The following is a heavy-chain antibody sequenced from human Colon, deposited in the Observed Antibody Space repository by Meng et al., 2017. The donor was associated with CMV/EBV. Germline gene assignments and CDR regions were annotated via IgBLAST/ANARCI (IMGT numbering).Heavy chain of an antibody. Sequence: SETLSLTCTVSGDSISSSGYCWSWIRQHPEKGLEWIGYIYYSGSTNYNPSLKSRLTILRDTSENQFSLKLTSVTAADTAMYYCARVVIRSGYPYFFDYWGQGALVTDSS. CDR2: IYYSGST. CDR1: GDSISSSGYC. D-gene: IGHD3-3*01. J-gene: IGHJ4*02. V-gene: IGHV4-31*03. CDR3: ARVVIRSGYPYFFDY.